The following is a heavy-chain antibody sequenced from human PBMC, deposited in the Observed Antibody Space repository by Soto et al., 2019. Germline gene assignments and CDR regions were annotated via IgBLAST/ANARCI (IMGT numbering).Heavy chain of an antibody. V-gene: IGHV3-33*01. Sequence: PGGSLRLSCAASGFTFSSYGMHWVRQAPGKGLEWVAVIWYDGSNKYYADSVKGRFTISRDNSKNTLYLQMNSLRAEDTAVYYCARRGRIAAAGHPFTDYYYGMDVWGQGTTVTVSS. D-gene: IGHD6-13*01. CDR2: IWYDGSNK. J-gene: IGHJ6*02. CDR1: GFTFSSYG. CDR3: ARRGRIAAAGHPFTDYYYGMDV.